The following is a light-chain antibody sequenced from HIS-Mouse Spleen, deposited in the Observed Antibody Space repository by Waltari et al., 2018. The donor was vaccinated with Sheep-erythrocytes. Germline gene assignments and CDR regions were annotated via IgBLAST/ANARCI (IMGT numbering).Light chain of an antibody. J-gene: IGLJ1*01. CDR2: DVS. V-gene: IGLV2-11*01. Sequence: QSALTQPPSVSGSPGQSVTISCTGTSSDVGGYNYFPWYQQHPGKAPKLMIYDVSKRPSGVPDRFSGSKSGNTASLTISGLQAEDEADYYCCSYAGSYNHVFATGTKVTVL. CDR1: SSDVGGYNY. CDR3: CSYAGSYNHV.